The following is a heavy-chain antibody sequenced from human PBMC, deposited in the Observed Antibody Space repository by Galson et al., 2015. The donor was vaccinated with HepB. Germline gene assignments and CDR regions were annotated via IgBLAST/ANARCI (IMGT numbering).Heavy chain of an antibody. J-gene: IGHJ4*02. CDR3: ARAKSTEFDY. Sequence: SLRLSCAASGFTFSSYSMNWVRQAPGKELEWVSSISSSSSYIYYADSVKGRFTISRDNAKNSLYLQMNSLRAEDTAVYYCARAKSTEFDYWGQGTLVTVSS. V-gene: IGHV3-21*01. CDR1: GFTFSSYS. CDR2: ISSSSSYI. D-gene: IGHD2-21*02.